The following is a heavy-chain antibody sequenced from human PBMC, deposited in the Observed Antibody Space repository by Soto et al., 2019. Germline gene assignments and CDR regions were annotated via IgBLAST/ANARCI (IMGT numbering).Heavy chain of an antibody. D-gene: IGHD3-3*01. Sequence: QVHLVQSGAEVKKPGASVKVSCKASGYTFTSYGVNWVRQAPGQGLGWMGWMNPKSGNTGYAQKFPGGVTMTRNISISTAYMELSSLKSEDTDVYYWWREGGYFEFWIADWGQGTLVTVSS. V-gene: IGHV1-8*01. CDR3: WREGGYFEFWIAD. CDR1: GYTFTSYG. CDR2: MNPKSGNT. J-gene: IGHJ4*02.